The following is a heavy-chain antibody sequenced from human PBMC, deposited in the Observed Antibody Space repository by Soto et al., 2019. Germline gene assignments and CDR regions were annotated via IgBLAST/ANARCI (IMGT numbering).Heavy chain of an antibody. Sequence: QVQLVQSGAEVKKPGASVKVSCKASGYTFTSYGISWVRQAPGQGLEWMGWISAYNGNTNYAQKLQGRVTMTTGTSTSTAYMELRSLRSDDTAVYYCASHPRTTVTTMGWFAPWGQGTLVTVSS. CDR3: ASHPRTTVTTMGWFAP. J-gene: IGHJ5*02. V-gene: IGHV1-18*01. CDR2: ISAYNGNT. CDR1: GYTFTSYG. D-gene: IGHD4-17*01.